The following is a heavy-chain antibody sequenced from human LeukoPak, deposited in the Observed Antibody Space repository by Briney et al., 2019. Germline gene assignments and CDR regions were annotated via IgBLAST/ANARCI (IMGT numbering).Heavy chain of an antibody. CDR2: IYTSGST. J-gene: IGHJ3*02. Sequence: SETLSLTCAVYGGSFSGYYWSWIRQPAGKGLEWIGRIYTSGSTNYNPSLKSRVTMSVDTSKNQFSLKLSSVTAADTAVYYCARGSVVTLYFDIWGQGTMVTVSS. CDR3: ARGSVVTLYFDI. D-gene: IGHD4-23*01. V-gene: IGHV4-59*10. CDR1: GGSFSGYY.